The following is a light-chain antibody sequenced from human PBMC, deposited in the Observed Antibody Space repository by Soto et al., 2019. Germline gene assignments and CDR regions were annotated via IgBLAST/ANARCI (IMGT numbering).Light chain of an antibody. V-gene: IGLV2-11*01. CDR3: CSYAGSYTHYV. CDR1: SSDVGNYNY. CDR2: DVS. J-gene: IGLJ1*01. Sequence: QSALTQPRSVSGSPGQSVTVSCTGTSSDVGNYNYVSWYQQHPGKAPKLMIYDVSKRPSGVPDRCSGSKSGNTASLTISGLQAEDEADYYCCSYAGSYTHYVFGTGTKVTVL.